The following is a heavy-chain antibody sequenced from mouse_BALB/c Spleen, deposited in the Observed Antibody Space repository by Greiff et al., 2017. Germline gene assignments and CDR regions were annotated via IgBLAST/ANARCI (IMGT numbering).Heavy chain of an antibody. CDR3: ARHYYGYDYYAMDY. J-gene: IGHJ4*01. Sequence: EVQRVESGGGLVKPGGSLKLSCAASGFTFSSYTMSWVRQTPEKRLEWVATISSGGSYTYYPDSVKGRFTISRDNAKNTLYLQMSSLKSEDTAMYYCARHYYGYDYYAMDYWGQGTSVTVSS. V-gene: IGHV5-6-4*01. D-gene: IGHD1-2*01. CDR1: GFTFSSYT. CDR2: ISSGGSYT.